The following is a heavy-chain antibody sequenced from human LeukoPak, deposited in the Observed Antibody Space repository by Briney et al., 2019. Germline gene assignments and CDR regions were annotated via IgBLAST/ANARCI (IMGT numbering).Heavy chain of an antibody. V-gene: IGHV3-30*02. D-gene: IGHD3-10*01. J-gene: IGHJ3*02. CDR2: TRYDGSNK. Sequence: GGSLRLSCAASGFTFSSYSMNWVRQAPGRGLEWVAFTRYDGSNKCYADSVKGRFTISRDNSKNSLYLQMNSLRVEDTAVYYCARSRGSTLVRAVILSAFDIWGQGTMATVSS. CDR1: GFTFSSYS. CDR3: ARSRGSTLVRAVILSAFDI.